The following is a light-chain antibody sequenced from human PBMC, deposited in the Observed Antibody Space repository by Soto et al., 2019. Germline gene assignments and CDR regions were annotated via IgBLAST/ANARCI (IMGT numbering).Light chain of an antibody. CDR3: QQYDSYAWT. CDR1: QSISSW. V-gene: IGKV1-5*01. CDR2: DAS. Sequence: DIQMTQSPSILSASVGGRVTITCRASQSISSWLAWYQQKPGKAPKLLIYDASSLESGVPSRFSGIGSGTEFTLTITSLQPDDFATYYCQQYDSYAWTFGQGTKVDIK. J-gene: IGKJ1*01.